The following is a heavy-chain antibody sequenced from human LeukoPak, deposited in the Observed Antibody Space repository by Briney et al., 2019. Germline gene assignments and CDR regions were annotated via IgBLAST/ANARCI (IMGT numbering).Heavy chain of an antibody. J-gene: IGHJ2*01. CDR1: GGSFSGYY. Sequence: SETLSLTCAVYGGSFSGYYWSWIRQPPGKGLEWIGEIVHSGNTKYNPSLKSRVTISVDTSKNQFSLNLTSVTAADTAVYYCARDLGQQLVLRVTWYFDLWGRGTLVTVSS. CDR2: IVHSGNT. CDR3: ARDLGQQLVLRVTWYFDL. V-gene: IGHV4-34*12. D-gene: IGHD6-13*01.